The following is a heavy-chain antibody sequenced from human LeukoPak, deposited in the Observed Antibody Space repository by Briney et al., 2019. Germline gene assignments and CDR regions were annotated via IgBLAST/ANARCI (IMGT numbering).Heavy chain of an antibody. Sequence: GASVKVSCKASGGTFISYAISWVGQAPGQGLEWMGGIIPIFGTANYAQKFQGRVTITADESTSTAYMELSSLRSEDTAVYYCARDGNYCSSTSCYENWFDPWGQGTLVTVSS. J-gene: IGHJ5*02. CDR3: ARDGNYCSSTSCYENWFDP. V-gene: IGHV1-69*13. CDR2: IIPIFGTA. D-gene: IGHD2-2*01. CDR1: GGTFISYA.